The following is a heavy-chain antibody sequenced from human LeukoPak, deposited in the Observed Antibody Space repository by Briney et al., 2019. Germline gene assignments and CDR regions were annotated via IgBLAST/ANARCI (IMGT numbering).Heavy chain of an antibody. V-gene: IGHV3-53*01. CDR3: ARAQGPISKQYYFDY. Sequence: GGSLRLPCAASGFTVSSNYMSWVRQAPGKGLEWVSVIYSGGSTYYADSVKGRFTISRDNSKNTLYLQMNSLRAEDTAVYYCARAQGPISKQYYFDYWGQGTLVTVSS. CDR1: GFTVSSNY. J-gene: IGHJ4*02. CDR2: IYSGGST. D-gene: IGHD2-21*01.